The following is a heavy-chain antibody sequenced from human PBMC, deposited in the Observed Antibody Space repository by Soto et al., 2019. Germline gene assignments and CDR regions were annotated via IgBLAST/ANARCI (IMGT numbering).Heavy chain of an antibody. CDR1: GFNFKKFA. J-gene: IGHJ4*02. D-gene: IGHD6-19*01. V-gene: IGHV3-23*01. Sequence: EVQLLESGGGVVQPGGSLRLSWVASGFNFKKFAMSWVRQAPGEGLEWVSGISCCGGSTSYADSVKGRFSIARDDSTNTVSLQMNNLRVEDTAQYYCARADGEQCLLPHLDKWGQGTLVTVS. CDR3: ARADGEQCLLPHLDK. CDR2: ISCCGGST.